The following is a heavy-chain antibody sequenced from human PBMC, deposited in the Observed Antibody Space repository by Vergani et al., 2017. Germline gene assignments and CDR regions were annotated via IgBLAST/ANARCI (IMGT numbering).Heavy chain of an antibody. CDR2: ISGSRDSI. CDR1: GFTFSAHA. J-gene: IGHJ3*01. D-gene: IGHD2-21*01. V-gene: IGHV3-23*01. Sequence: EVQRLESGGGLVQPGGSLRLSSEASGFTFSAHAMSWVRQAPGKGLEWVSTISGSRDSIYYADSVKGRFTISRDNSKNTLYLQMNSLRADDTAVYFCARDQLTGDLWGGPFDVWGQGTMVAVSS. CDR3: ARDQLTGDLWGGPFDV.